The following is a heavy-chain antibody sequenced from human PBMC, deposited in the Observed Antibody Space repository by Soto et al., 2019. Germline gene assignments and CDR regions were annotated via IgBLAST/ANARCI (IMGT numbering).Heavy chain of an antibody. V-gene: IGHV1-2*04. J-gene: IGHJ6*02. CDR3: ARASLWSGYSGMDV. D-gene: IGHD3-3*01. CDR1: GYTFTGYY. CDR2: INPNSGGT. Sequence: ASEKVSCKASGYTFTGYYMHWVRQAPGQGLEWMGWINPNSGGTNYAQKFQGWVTMTRDTSISTAYMELSRLRSDDTAVYYCARASLWSGYSGMDVWGQGTTVTVSS.